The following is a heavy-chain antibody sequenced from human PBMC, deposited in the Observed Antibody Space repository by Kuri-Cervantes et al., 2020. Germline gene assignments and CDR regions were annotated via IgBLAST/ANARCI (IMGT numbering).Heavy chain of an antibody. CDR2: IKQDGSEK. D-gene: IGHD6-19*01. J-gene: IGHJ4*02. CDR1: GFTFSSYE. V-gene: IGHV3-7*01. Sequence: GESLKISCAASGFTFSSYEMNWVRQAPGKGLEWVANIKQDGSEKYYVDSMKGRVTISRDNAKNSLYLQMNSLRAEDTAVYYCAKDPSGSYSSGWYLDYWGQGTLVTVSS. CDR3: AKDPSGSYSSGWYLDY.